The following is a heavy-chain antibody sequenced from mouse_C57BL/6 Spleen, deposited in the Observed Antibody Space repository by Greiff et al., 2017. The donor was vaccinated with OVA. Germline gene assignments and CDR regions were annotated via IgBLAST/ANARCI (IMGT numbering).Heavy chain of an antibody. J-gene: IGHJ1*03. V-gene: IGHV1-80*01. CDR3: ARSTTVVATDFWYFDV. CDR2: IYPGDGDT. Sequence: QVQLKESGAELVKPGASVKISCKASGYAFSSYWMNWVKQRPGKGLEWIGQIYPGDGDTNYNGKFKGKATLTADKSSSTAYMQLSSLTSEDSAVYFCARSTTVVATDFWYFDVWGTGTTVTVSS. CDR1: GYAFSSYW. D-gene: IGHD1-1*01.